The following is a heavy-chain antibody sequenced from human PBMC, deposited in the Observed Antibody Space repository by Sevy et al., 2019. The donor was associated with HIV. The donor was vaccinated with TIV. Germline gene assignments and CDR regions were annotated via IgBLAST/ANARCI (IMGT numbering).Heavy chain of an antibody. J-gene: IGHJ6*02. CDR1: GFTFSSYG. V-gene: IGHV3-30*18. CDR3: AKDRYDRNDFWSGYYGPPVYYGMDV. CDR2: ISYDGSNK. D-gene: IGHD3-3*01. Sequence: GGSLRLSCAASGFTFSSYGMHWVRQAPGKGLEWVAVISYDGSNKYYADPVKGRFTISRDNSKNTLYLQMNRLRAEDTAVYYCAKDRYDRNDFWSGYYGPPVYYGMDVWGQGTTVTVSS.